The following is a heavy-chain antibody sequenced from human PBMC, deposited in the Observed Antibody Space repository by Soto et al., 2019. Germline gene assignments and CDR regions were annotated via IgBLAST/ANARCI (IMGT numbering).Heavy chain of an antibody. CDR3: ARDSVPFIVVVPAAIRHYYYYGMDV. CDR2: IYTSGST. CDR1: GGSISSYY. V-gene: IGHV4-4*07. Sequence: SEALSLTCTVSGGSISSYYWSWIRQPAGKGLEWIGRIYTSGSTNYNPSLKSRVTMSVDTSKNQFSLKLSSVTAADTAVYYCARDSVPFIVVVPAAIRHYYYYGMDVWGQGTTVTVSS. D-gene: IGHD2-2*02. J-gene: IGHJ6*02.